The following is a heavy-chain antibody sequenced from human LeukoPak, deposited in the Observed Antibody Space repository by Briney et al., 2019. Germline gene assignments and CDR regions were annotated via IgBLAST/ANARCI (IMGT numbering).Heavy chain of an antibody. CDR2: ISSTGNTI. CDR3: VRARKERGVDAIGI. CDR1: GLTFSTYS. Sequence: GGSLRLSCAASGLTFSTYSLHGVRQAPGKGLEWISYISSTGNTIYYADSVKGRFTISRDNAKNSLYLQMSSLRDEDTAVYYCVRARKERGVDAIGIWLQGTMVTVSS. V-gene: IGHV3-48*02. D-gene: IGHD3-10*01. J-gene: IGHJ3*02.